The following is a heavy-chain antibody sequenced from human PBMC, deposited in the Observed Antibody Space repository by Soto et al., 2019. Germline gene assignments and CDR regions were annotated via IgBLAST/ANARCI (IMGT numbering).Heavy chain of an antibody. CDR3: AAKNPPRRYFDWFDGGYDDY. CDR1: GFTFSSYW. CDR2: INSDGSST. J-gene: IGHJ4*02. D-gene: IGHD3-9*01. V-gene: IGHV3-74*01. Sequence: GGSLRLSCAASGFTFSSYWMHWVRQAPGKGLVWVSRINSDGSSTSYADSVKGRFTISRDNAKNTLYLQMNSLRAEDTAVYYCAAKNPPRRYFDWFDGGYDDYWGQGTLVTVSS.